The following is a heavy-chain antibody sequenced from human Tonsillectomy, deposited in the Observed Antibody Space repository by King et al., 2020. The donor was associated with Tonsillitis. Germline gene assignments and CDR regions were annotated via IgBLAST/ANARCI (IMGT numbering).Heavy chain of an antibody. CDR2: IYHSGSA. Sequence: VQLQESGPGLVKPSETLSLTCTVSGGSVSSYYWGWIRQSPGMGLEWIGCIYHSGSAMYNPSLKNRVTISIDTSKNQFSLRLRSVSAADTALYFCARTLGLTFCGGDCYPPTLVAYGGQGALLTVSS. CDR3: ARTLGLTFCGGDCYPPTLVAY. V-gene: IGHV4-59*02. J-gene: IGHJ4*02. CDR1: GGSVSSYY. D-gene: IGHD2-21*02.